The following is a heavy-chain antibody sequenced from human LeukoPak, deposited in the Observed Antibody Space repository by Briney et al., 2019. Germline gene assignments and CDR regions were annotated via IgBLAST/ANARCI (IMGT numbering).Heavy chain of an antibody. CDR2: IYTSGST. D-gene: IGHD4-23*01. Sequence: PSETLSLTCTVSGGSISSYYWSWIRQPPGKGLEWIGYIYTSGSTNYNPSLKSRVTMSVDTSRNQFSLKLSSVTAADTAVYYCARHASTVVTTLSFDYWGQGTLVTVSS. J-gene: IGHJ4*02. V-gene: IGHV4-4*09. CDR3: ARHASTVVTTLSFDY. CDR1: GGSISSYY.